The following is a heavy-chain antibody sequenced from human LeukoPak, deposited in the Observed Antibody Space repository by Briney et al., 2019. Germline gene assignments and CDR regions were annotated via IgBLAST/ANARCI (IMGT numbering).Heavy chain of an antibody. CDR2: IKQDGSEK. D-gene: IGHD3-3*01. CDR1: GFTFSSYA. CDR3: ARVFGCDFWSGYYHFDY. J-gene: IGHJ4*02. Sequence: GGSLRLSCAASGFTFSSYAMSWVRQAPGKGLEWVANIKQDGSEKYYVDSVKGRFTLSRDNAKNSLFLQMNSLRAEDTAVYYCARVFGCDFWSGYYHFDYWGQGTLVTISS. V-gene: IGHV3-7*01.